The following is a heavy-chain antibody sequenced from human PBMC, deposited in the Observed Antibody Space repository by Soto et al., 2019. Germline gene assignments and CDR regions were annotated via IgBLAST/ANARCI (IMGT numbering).Heavy chain of an antibody. CDR3: ATRLTFSYVGTEECLQH. CDR2: IKSKADGGTA. D-gene: IGHD7-27*01. Sequence: EVQLVESGGGLVKPGGSLSLSCAASGFTFTNAWMSWVRQAPGTGLDGVGRIKSKADGGTADYAAPVKGRFTISRDHSKNTLPRQMARLKTEAPAGYYWATRLTFSYVGTEECLQHRGQGTRVSVSS. CDR1: GFTFTNAW. V-gene: IGHV3-15*01. J-gene: IGHJ1*01.